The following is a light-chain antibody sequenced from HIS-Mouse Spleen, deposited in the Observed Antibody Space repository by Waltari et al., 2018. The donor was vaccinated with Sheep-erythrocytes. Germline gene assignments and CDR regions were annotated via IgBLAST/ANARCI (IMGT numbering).Light chain of an antibody. CDR1: SRDVGGYNY. V-gene: IGLV2-11*01. CDR3: CSYAGSYNHV. J-gene: IGLJ1*01. CDR2: DVS. Sequence: QSALTQPRSVSGSPGQSVPISCTGTSRDVGGYNYVSWSQQPAGNAPKPMLYDVSKRPSGVPDRFSGSKSGNTASLTISGLQAEDEADYYCCSYAGSYNHVFATGTKVTVL.